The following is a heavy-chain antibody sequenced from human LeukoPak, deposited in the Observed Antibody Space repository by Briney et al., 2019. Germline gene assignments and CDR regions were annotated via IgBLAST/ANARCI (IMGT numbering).Heavy chain of an antibody. D-gene: IGHD6-13*01. J-gene: IGHJ4*02. V-gene: IGHV3-23*01. Sequence: GGSLRLSCAASGFTFSSHAMSWVRQAPGKGLEWVSAISGSGGSTYYADSVKGRFTISRDNSKNTLYLQMNSLRAEDTAVYYCAKSWSSSWYYFDYWGQGTLITGSS. CDR2: ISGSGGST. CDR1: GFTFSSHA. CDR3: AKSWSSSWYYFDY.